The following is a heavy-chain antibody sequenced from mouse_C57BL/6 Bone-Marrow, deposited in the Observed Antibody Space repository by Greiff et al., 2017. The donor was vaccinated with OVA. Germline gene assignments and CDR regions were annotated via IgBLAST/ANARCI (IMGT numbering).Heavy chain of an antibody. CDR3: ARANYYALFDY. D-gene: IGHD1-1*01. CDR1: GYTFTSYW. CDR2: IDPSDSYT. Sequence: QVQLKQPGAELVMPGASVKLSCKASGYTFTSYWMHWVKQRPGQGLEWIGEIDPSDSYTNYNQKFKGKSTLTVDKSSSTAYMQLSSLTSEDSAVYYCARANYYALFDYWGQGTTLTVSS. V-gene: IGHV1-69*01. J-gene: IGHJ2*01.